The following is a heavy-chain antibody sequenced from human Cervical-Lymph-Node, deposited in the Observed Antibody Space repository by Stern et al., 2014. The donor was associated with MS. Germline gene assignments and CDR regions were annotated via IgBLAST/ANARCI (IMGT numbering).Heavy chain of an antibody. CDR2: ISWNSGKI. D-gene: IGHD6-13*01. CDR1: GFTFDDFA. Sequence: QLVESGGGLEQPGRSLRLSCTASGFTFDDFAMHWVRQAPGEGLEWVSGISWNSGKIGYADSVKGRFAISRDNAKNSLYLQMNSLRAEDTALYYCAKDRSSWYDAFDIWGQGAMVTVSS. V-gene: IGHV3-9*01. J-gene: IGHJ3*02. CDR3: AKDRSSWYDAFDI.